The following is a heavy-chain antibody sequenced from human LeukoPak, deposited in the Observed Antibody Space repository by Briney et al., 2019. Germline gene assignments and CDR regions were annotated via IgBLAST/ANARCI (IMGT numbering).Heavy chain of an antibody. CDR1: GGSISSYY. CDR3: ARSLGPKAVAGRGRLYYYYGMDV. Sequence: PSETLSLTCTVSGGSISSYYWSWIRQPPGKGLEWIGYIYYSGSTNYNPSLKSRVTISVDTSKNQFSLSLSSVTAADTAVYYCARSLGPKAVAGRGRLYYYYGMDVWGQGTTVTVSS. D-gene: IGHD6-19*01. V-gene: IGHV4-59*01. J-gene: IGHJ6*02. CDR2: IYYSGST.